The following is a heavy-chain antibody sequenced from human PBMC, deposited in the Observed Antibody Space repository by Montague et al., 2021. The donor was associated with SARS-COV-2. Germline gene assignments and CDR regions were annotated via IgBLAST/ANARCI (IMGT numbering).Heavy chain of an antibody. D-gene: IGHD2-15*01. CDR3: ARGYCSGSGCYYYYGMDV. CDR1: GGSFSGYY. J-gene: IGHJ6*02. CDR2: TNDSGRT. Sequence: SETLSLTCAAYGGSFSGYYWSWIRQPPGRGLEWIGETNDSGRTNYNPSXXCRVTISVDTSKNQFSLRLSSVTTAETAVYYCARGYCSGSGCYYYYGMDVWGQGTTVTVSS. V-gene: IGHV4-34*01.